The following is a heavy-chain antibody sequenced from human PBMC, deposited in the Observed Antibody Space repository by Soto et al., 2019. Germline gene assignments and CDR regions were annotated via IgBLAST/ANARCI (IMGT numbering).Heavy chain of an antibody. CDR2: IIPIFGTA. CDR3: ARDSAPFGELYWGMDV. Sequence: QVQLVQSGAEVKKPGASVKVSCKASGYTFTSYDINWVRQAPGQGLEWMGGIIPIFGTANYAQKFQGRVTITADKSTSTAYMELSSLRSEDTAVYYCARDSAPFGELYWGMDVWGQGTTVTVSS. J-gene: IGHJ6*02. V-gene: IGHV1-69*06. CDR1: GYTFTSYD. D-gene: IGHD3-10*01.